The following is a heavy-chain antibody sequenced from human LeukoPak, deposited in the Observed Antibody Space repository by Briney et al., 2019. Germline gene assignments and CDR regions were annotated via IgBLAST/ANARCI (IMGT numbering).Heavy chain of an antibody. V-gene: IGHV3-30*03. J-gene: IGHJ5*02. CDR1: GFTFSTYV. Sequence: PGGSLRLSCAGSGFTFSTYVIHWVRQSPGKGPEWAALISYDGNSKYYADSVKGRFTISRDNSKNTLYLQMNSLRAEDTAVYYCARDLAAAGTWFDPWGQGTLVTVSS. D-gene: IGHD6-13*01. CDR2: ISYDGNSK. CDR3: ARDLAAAGTWFDP.